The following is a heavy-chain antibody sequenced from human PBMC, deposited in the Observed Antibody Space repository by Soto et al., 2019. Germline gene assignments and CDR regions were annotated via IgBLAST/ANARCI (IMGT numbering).Heavy chain of an antibody. D-gene: IGHD2-8*01. J-gene: IGHJ6*02. Sequence: ASVKVSCKASGYTFTSYYMHWVRQAPGQGLEWMGIINPSGGNTGYAQKFQGRVTMTRNTSISTAYMELSSLRSEDTAVYYCARYCTNGVCYSWGYYYYGMDVWGQGTTVTVSS. V-gene: IGHV1-46*01. CDR2: INPSGGNT. CDR3: ARYCTNGVCYSWGYYYYGMDV. CDR1: GYTFTSYY.